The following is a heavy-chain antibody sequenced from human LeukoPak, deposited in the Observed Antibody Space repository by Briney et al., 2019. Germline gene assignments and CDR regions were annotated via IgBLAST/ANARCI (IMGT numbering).Heavy chain of an antibody. CDR2: ISAYNGNT. CDR1: GYTFTSYG. Sequence: APVKVSCKASGYTFTSYGISWVRQAPGQGLEWMGWISAYNGNTNYAQKLQGRVTMTTDTSTSTAYMELRSLRSDDTAVYYCARDREAYSSGWYDYWGQGTLVTVSS. V-gene: IGHV1-18*01. J-gene: IGHJ4*02. CDR3: ARDREAYSSGWYDY. D-gene: IGHD6-19*01.